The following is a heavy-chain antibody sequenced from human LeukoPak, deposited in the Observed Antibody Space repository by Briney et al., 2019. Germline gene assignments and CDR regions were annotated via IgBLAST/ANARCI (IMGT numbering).Heavy chain of an antibody. Sequence: PGGSLRLSCAASGFTFDDYAMHWVRQAPGKGLEWVSGISWNSGSIGYADSAKGRFTISRDNAKNSLYLQMNSLRAEDTALYYCAKDIGYYDAFDIWGQGTMVTVSS. CDR1: GFTFDDYA. J-gene: IGHJ3*02. CDR2: ISWNSGSI. V-gene: IGHV3-9*01. CDR3: AKDIGYYDAFDI. D-gene: IGHD3-10*01.